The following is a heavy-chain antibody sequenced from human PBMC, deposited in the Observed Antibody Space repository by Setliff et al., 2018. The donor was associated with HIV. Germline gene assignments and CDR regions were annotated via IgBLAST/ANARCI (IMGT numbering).Heavy chain of an antibody. CDR3: ARLIYDSSDSGYFDY. V-gene: IGHV5-51*01. D-gene: IGHD3-22*01. J-gene: IGHJ4*02. Sequence: GESLKISCKGSGYSFTSYWIGWVRQMPGKGLEWMGIIYPGDSDTRYSPSLQGQVTISADKSISTAYLQWSSLKASDTAMYYCARLIYDSSDSGYFDYWGQGTLVTVSS. CDR1: GYSFTSYW. CDR2: IYPGDSDT.